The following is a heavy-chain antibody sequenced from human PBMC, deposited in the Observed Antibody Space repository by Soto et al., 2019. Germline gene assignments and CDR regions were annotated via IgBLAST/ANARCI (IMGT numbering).Heavy chain of an antibody. CDR3: ARDPHYDYDSSGFDY. CDR2: IYYSGST. V-gene: IGHV4-30-4*01. J-gene: IGHJ4*02. Sequence: PSETLSLTCTVSGGSISSGDYYWSWIRQPPGKGLEWIGYIYYSGSTYYNPSLKSRVTISVDTSKNQFSLKLSSVTAADTAVYYFARDPHYDYDSSGFDYWGQGTLVTVSS. CDR1: GGSISSGDYY. D-gene: IGHD3-22*01.